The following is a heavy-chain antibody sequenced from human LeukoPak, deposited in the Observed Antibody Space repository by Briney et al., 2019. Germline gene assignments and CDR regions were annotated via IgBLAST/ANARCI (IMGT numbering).Heavy chain of an antibody. D-gene: IGHD6-13*01. J-gene: IGHJ4*02. CDR2: ISYDGSNK. CDR1: GFTFSSYA. V-gene: IGHV3-30*04. Sequence: GGSLRLSCAASGFTFSSYAMHWVRQAPGKGLEWVAVISYDGSNKYYADSVKGRFTISRDNSKNTLYLQMNSLRAEDTAVYYCARVAAAGTPPYYFDYWGQGTLVTVSS. CDR3: ARVAAAGTPPYYFDY.